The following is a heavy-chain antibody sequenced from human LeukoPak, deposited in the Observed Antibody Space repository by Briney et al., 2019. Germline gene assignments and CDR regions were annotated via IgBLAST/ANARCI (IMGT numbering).Heavy chain of an antibody. V-gene: IGHV4-61*02. J-gene: IGHJ4*02. CDR2: IYTSGST. CDR1: GGSISSGSYY. Sequence: TSETLSLTCTVSGGSISSGSYYWSWIRQPAGKGLEWIGRIYTSGSTNYNPSLKSRVTISVDTSKNQFSLKLSSVTAADTAVYYCASYPGFDYWGQGTLVTVSS. CDR3: ASYPGFDY.